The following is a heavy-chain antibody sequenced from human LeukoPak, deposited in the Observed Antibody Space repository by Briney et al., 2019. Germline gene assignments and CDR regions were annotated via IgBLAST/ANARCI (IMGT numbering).Heavy chain of an antibody. D-gene: IGHD2-2*01. CDR3: ALSWGDYIGYCSSTSCPLWHY. Sequence: SETLSLTSTVSLGSIISSRPCWGWIRQPPGKGLEWHGSVYYIGSTYYNPSLKSRVTISVDTSKNQFSLKLSSVTAADTAVYYCALSWGDYIGYCSSTSCPLWHYWGQGTLVTVSS. CDR1: LGSIISSRPC. V-gene: IGHV4-39*01. CDR2: VYYIGST. J-gene: IGHJ4*02.